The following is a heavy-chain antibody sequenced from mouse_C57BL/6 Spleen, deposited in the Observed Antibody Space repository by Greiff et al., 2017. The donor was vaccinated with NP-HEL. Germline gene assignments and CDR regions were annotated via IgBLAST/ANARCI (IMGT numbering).Heavy chain of an antibody. V-gene: IGHV5-4*01. CDR2: ISDGGSYT. CDR1: GFTFSSYA. CDR3: ARVSNFYFDY. J-gene: IGHJ2*01. D-gene: IGHD4-1*01. Sequence: EVHLVESGGGLVKPGGSLKLSCAASGFTFSSYAMSWVRQTPEKRLEWVATISDGGSYTYYPDNVKGRFTISRDNAKNNLYLQMSHLKSEDTAMYYCARVSNFYFDYWGQGTTLTVSS.